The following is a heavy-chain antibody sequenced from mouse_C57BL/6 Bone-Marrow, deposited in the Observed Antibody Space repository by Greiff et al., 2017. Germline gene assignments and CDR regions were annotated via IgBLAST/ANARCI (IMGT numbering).Heavy chain of an antibody. Sequence: VQLQQSGPELVKPGASVKISCKASGYTFTDYYMNWVKQSHGKSLEWIGDINPNNGGTSYNQKFKGKATLTVDKSSSTAYMELRSLTSEDSAVFYCARENYGSGYDWYFDVWGTGTTVTVSS. D-gene: IGHD1-1*01. J-gene: IGHJ1*03. CDR3: ARENYGSGYDWYFDV. CDR2: INPNNGGT. CDR1: GYTFTDYY. V-gene: IGHV1-26*01.